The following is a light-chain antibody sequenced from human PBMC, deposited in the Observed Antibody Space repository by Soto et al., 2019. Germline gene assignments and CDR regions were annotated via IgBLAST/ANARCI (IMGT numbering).Light chain of an antibody. Sequence: QRGAVKESTSQWITYPYTKTSSDVGGYNYVSWYQHHPGKAAKLIIYDVSNRPSGVSNRFSGSKSGNTASLTISGLQPEDEADYYCSSYTTSNTRQIVFGTGTKVTV. CDR2: DVS. CDR1: SSDVGGYNY. V-gene: IGLV2-14*03. CDR3: SSYTTSNTRQIV. J-gene: IGLJ1*01.